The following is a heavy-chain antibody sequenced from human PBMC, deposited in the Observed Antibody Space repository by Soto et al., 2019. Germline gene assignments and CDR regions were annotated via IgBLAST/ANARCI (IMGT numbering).Heavy chain of an antibody. CDR3: ARDGGGTYDFWSGDDAFDI. Sequence: PSETLSLTCTVSGGSISSYYWSWIRQPPGKGLEWIGYIYYSGSTNYNPSLKSRVTISVDTSKNQFSLKLSSVTAADTAVYYCARDGGGTYDFWSGDDAFDIWGQGTMVTVSS. CDR2: IYYSGST. CDR1: GGSISSYY. V-gene: IGHV4-59*01. J-gene: IGHJ3*02. D-gene: IGHD3-3*01.